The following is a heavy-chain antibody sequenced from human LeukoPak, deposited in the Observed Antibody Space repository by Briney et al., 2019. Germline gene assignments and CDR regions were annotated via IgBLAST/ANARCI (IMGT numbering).Heavy chain of an antibody. V-gene: IGHV3-30*18. D-gene: IGHD6-13*01. Sequence: GGSLRLSCAASGFTFSSYGMHWVRQGPGKGLEWVAVISYDGSNKYYADSVKGRFTISRDSSKNTLYLQMNSLRAEDTAVYYCAKDGGAAAAIDYWGQGTLVTVSS. J-gene: IGHJ4*02. CDR1: GFTFSSYG. CDR3: AKDGGAAAAIDY. CDR2: ISYDGSNK.